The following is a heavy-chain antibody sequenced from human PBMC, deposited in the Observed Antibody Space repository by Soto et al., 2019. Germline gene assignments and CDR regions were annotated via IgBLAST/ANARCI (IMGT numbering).Heavy chain of an antibody. CDR1: GVTFDDCA. V-gene: IGHV3-9*01. Sequence: FGVAGVTFDDCAMHWVRQSPGGGLEWVSGINWNSAVIGYADSVKGRFTISRDNAKNALYLQMTSLRSEDTALYYCARDPSVTAIGRADHWGQGTLVTVSS. J-gene: IGHJ4*02. CDR3: ARDPSVTAIGRADH. D-gene: IGHD5-18*01. CDR2: INWNSAVI.